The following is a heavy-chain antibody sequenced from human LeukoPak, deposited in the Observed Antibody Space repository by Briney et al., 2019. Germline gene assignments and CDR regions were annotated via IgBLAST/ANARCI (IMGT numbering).Heavy chain of an antibody. CDR3: VRSKSGTYGWFDP. V-gene: IGHV4-59*01. CDR1: GGSISGYY. D-gene: IGHD4-17*01. Sequence: SETLSLTCTVSGGSISGYYWSWIRQPPGKGLEWIGYINYTGSSNYNPSLKSRVTISVATSKNQFFLKVSSVTAADTAVYYCVRSKSGTYGWFDPWGQGTLVTVSS. J-gene: IGHJ5*02. CDR2: INYTGSS.